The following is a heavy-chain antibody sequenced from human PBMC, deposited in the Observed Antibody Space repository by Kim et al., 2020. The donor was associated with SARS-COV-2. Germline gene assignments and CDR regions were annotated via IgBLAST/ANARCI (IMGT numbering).Heavy chain of an antibody. CDR1: ACKFINYG. J-gene: IGHJ4*02. Sequence: ASVKVSCKTFACKFINYGFTWMRQAPGQGLECMGGVNPNYGNTEYVQKFEGRVTMTTDIFTITAYMQLWRLTYDDTAVYYCARGSAWQIIDYWGQGTMVTVSS. CDR3: ARGSAWQIIDY. V-gene: IGHV1-18*04. D-gene: IGHD6-25*01. CDR2: VNPNYGNT.